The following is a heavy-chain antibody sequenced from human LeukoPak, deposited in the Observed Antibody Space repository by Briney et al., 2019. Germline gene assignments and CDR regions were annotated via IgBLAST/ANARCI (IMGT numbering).Heavy chain of an antibody. D-gene: IGHD2-15*01. CDR1: GGSISSSSYY. J-gene: IGHJ6*03. V-gene: IGHV4-39*01. CDR3: ASFGCSGGSCYSYYYYYMDV. CDR2: IYYSGST. Sequence: SETLSLTCTVSGGSISSSSYYWGWIRQPPGKGLEWIGRIYYSGSTYYNPSLKSRVTISVDTSKNQFSLKLSSVTAADTAVYYCASFGCSGGSCYSYYYYYMDVWGKGTTVTVSS.